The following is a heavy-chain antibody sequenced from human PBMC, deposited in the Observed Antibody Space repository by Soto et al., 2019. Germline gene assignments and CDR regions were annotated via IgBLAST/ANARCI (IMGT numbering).Heavy chain of an antibody. Sequence: SETLSLTCTVSGGSFISNNHYWVLIRQPPGKGLEWIGSIYYGGTTYYNPSLKSRVTISVDTSKNEFSLKMDSVTVADTAVYYRPTRTHLTSPACWGHSPQVT. CDR1: GGSFISNNHY. V-gene: IGHV4-39*01. CDR3: PTRTHLTSPAC. D-gene: IGHD2-2*01. CDR2: IYYGGTT. J-gene: IGHJ4*01.